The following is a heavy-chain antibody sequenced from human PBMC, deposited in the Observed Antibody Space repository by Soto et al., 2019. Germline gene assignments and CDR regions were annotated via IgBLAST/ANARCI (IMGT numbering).Heavy chain of an antibody. CDR3: AKRGSSWPFDY. V-gene: IGHV3-33*06. J-gene: IGHJ4*02. Sequence: GGSLRLSCAASGFTFSNFGMHWVRQAPGKGLEWVAVIWYDGSNKYYADSVKGRFTISRDNSKNTLYLQMNSLRAEDTAVYYCAKRGSSWPFDYWGQGTLVTVSS. D-gene: IGHD6-13*01. CDR2: IWYDGSNK. CDR1: GFTFSNFG.